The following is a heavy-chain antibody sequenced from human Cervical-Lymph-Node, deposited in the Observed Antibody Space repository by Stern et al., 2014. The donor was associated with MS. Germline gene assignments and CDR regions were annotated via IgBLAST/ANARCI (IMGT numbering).Heavy chain of an antibody. V-gene: IGHV5-51*01. J-gene: IGHJ4*02. Sequence: VQLQESGAELIRPGESLTISCKGSGFKFSIYWIAWVRQMPGKGLEWMWIIYPGDSETRYSPSFQGQVTMSADKSTSTAYLQWSSLNASDTAMYFCARQTTAWASDVWGQGTLVTVSS. CDR1: GFKFSIYW. CDR3: ARQTTAWASDV. D-gene: IGHD1-14*01. CDR2: IYPGDSET.